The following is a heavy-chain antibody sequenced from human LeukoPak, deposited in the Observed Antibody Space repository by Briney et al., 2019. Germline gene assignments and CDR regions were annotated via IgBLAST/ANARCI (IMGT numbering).Heavy chain of an antibody. D-gene: IGHD4-17*01. V-gene: IGHV3-64*04. CDR1: GFTLSSYA. CDR3: ARFDYADYLAFDY. Sequence: GGSLRLSCSASGFTLSSYAMHWVRQAPGKGLKYVSAISSNGGSTFYADSVKGRFTISRDNSKNSLYLQMNSLRAEDTAVYYCARFDYADYLAFDYWGQGTLVTVSS. J-gene: IGHJ4*02. CDR2: ISSNGGST.